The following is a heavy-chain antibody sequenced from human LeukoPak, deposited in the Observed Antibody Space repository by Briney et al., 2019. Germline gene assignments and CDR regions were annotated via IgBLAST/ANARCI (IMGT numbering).Heavy chain of an antibody. D-gene: IGHD6-13*01. CDR1: GGSFSDYC. CDR3: ARGRRSSSWYYYYYGMDV. V-gene: IGHV4-34*01. CDR2: INHSGST. Sequence: SETLSLTCAVYGGSFSDYCWSWIRQPPGKGLEWIGEINHSGSTNYNPSLKSRVTISVDTSKNQFSLKLSSVTAADTAVYYCARGRRSSSWYYYYYGMDVWGQGTTVTVSS. J-gene: IGHJ6*02.